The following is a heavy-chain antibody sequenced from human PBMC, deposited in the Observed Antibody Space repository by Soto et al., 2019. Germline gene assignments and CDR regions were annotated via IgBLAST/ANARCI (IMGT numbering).Heavy chain of an antibody. CDR1: GYTFTSYG. J-gene: IGHJ6*02. Sequence: QVQLVQSGAEVNKPGASVKVSCKASGYTFTSYGISWVRQAPGQGLEWMGWISIYNGNTNYAQKLQGRVTMTTDTSTSPEYMERGTLRSDDTAGYYCARDVRSHADGHYYYCRDVGGHGATGSVSS. D-gene: IGHD2-2*01. V-gene: IGHV1-18*01. CDR2: ISIYNGNT. CDR3: ARDVRSHADGHYYYCRDV.